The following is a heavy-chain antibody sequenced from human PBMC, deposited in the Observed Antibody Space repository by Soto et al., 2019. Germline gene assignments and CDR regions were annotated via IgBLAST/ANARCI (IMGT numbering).Heavy chain of an antibody. CDR3: VKGEYYYDSSGYYPFDY. J-gene: IGHJ4*02. V-gene: IGHV3-64D*06. CDR2: ISTNGGST. CDR1: GFTFSSYA. Sequence: GGSLRLSCSASGFTFSSYAMHWARQAPGKGLEYVSSISTNGGSTHYADSVKGRFTISRDNSKNTQYLQMSSLRADDTAVYYCVKGEYYYDSSGYYPFDYWGKGTLVTVSS. D-gene: IGHD3-22*01.